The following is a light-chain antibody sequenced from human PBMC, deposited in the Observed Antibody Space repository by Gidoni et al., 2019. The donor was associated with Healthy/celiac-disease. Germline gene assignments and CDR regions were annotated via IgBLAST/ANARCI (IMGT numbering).Light chain of an antibody. V-gene: IGLV2-23*01. CDR1: SSDVGSYNL. Sequence: QSALTQPASESGSPGQSITISCTGTSSDVGSYNLVSWYQQHPGKAPKLMIYEGSKRPSGVSNRFSGSKSGNTASLTISGLQAEDEADYYCCSYAGSSPSYVFGTGTKVTVL. J-gene: IGLJ1*01. CDR2: EGS. CDR3: CSYAGSSPSYV.